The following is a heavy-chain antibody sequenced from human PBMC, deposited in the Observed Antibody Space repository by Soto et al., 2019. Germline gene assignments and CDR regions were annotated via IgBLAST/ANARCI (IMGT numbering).Heavy chain of an antibody. CDR2: IYPGDSDT. CDR3: ARVLQLRGYYYYGMDV. CDR1: GYSFTSYW. J-gene: IGHJ6*02. D-gene: IGHD3-10*01. Sequence: GESLKISCKGSGYSFTSYWIGWVRQMPGKGLEWMGIIYPGDSDTRYSPSFQGQVTISADKSISTAYLQWSSLKASDTAMYYCARVLQLRGYYYYGMDVWGQGTTVTVSS. V-gene: IGHV5-51*01.